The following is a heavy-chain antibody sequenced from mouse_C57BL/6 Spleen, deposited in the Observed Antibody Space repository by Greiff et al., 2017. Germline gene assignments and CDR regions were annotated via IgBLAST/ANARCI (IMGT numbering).Heavy chain of an antibody. Sequence: VQLQQSGAELVRPGASVTLSCKASGYTFTDYEMHWVKQTPVHGLEWIGAIDPESGGTAYNQKFKGKAILSADKSSSTAYMELRSLTSEDSAVYYCTRPALATSYWGQGTTLTVSA. J-gene: IGHJ2*01. CDR1: GYTFTDYE. CDR2: IDPESGGT. D-gene: IGHD3-1*01. V-gene: IGHV1-15*01. CDR3: TRPALATSY.